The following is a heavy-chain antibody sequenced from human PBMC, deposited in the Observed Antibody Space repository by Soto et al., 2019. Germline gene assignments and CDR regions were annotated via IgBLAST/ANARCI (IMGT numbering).Heavy chain of an antibody. CDR3: AREWEIAAAGTWFRP. CDR2: INHSGST. D-gene: IGHD6-13*01. CDR1: GGSFSGYY. Sequence: SETLSLTCAVYGGSFSGYYWSWIRQPPGKGLEWIGEINHSGSTNYNPSLKSRVTISVDTSKNQFSLKLSSVTAADTAVYYCAREWEIAAAGTWFRPWGQGTLVTV. J-gene: IGHJ5*02. V-gene: IGHV4-34*01.